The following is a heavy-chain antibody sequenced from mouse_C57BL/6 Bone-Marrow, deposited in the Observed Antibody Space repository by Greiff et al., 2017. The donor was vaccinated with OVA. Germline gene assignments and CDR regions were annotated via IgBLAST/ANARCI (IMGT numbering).Heavy chain of an antibody. J-gene: IGHJ4*01. V-gene: IGHV14-4*01. CDR1: GFNIKDDY. CDR3: TTLLVLQAMDY. Sequence: VQLQQSGAELVRPGASVKLSCTASGFNIKDDYMHWVKQRPEQGLEWIGWIDPENGDTEYASKFQGKATITADTSSNTAYLQLSSLTSEDTAVYYCTTLLVLQAMDYWGQGTSVTVSS. CDR2: IDPENGDT. D-gene: IGHD1-1*01.